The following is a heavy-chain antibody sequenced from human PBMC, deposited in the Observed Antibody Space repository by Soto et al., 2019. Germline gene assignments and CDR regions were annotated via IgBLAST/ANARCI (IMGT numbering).Heavy chain of an antibody. CDR1: GGSVSSATYY. Sequence: LSLTCTVSGGSVSSATYYCKWIRQPPGKGLEWIGSVYYSGTPNYNPSLKSRVTISMDTSYNRLSLKLRSVTAADTAVYYCARDLYLRTGPWGMDVWGQGTTVTVSS. CDR2: VYYSGTP. V-gene: IGHV4-61*01. D-gene: IGHD3-9*01. CDR3: ARDLYLRTGPWGMDV. J-gene: IGHJ6*02.